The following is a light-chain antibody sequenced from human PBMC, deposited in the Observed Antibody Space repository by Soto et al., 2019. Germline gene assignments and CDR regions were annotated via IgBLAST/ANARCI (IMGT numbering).Light chain of an antibody. CDR2: AAS. J-gene: IGKJ1*01. V-gene: IGKV1-8*01. CDR1: QGISSY. CDR3: QQYYSYLPT. Sequence: AIRMTQSPSSFSASTGDRVTITCRASQGISSYLAWYQQKPGKAPKLLIYAASTLQSGVPSRFSGSGSGTEFTLPISCLQSEDFATYYCQQYYSYLPTFGQGTKVEIK.